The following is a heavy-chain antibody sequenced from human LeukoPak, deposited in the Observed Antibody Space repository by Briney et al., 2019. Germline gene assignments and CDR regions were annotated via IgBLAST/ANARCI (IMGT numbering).Heavy chain of an antibody. CDR3: ARAELSSSSYYYYGMDV. Sequence: SVKVSCKASGGTFSSYAISWVRQAPGQGLEWMGGIIPIFGTANYAQKFQGRVTITADESTSTAYMELSSLRSEDTAVYYCARAELSSSSYYYYGMDVWGQGTTVTVSS. CDR1: GGTFSSYA. J-gene: IGHJ6*02. D-gene: IGHD6-6*01. V-gene: IGHV1-69*13. CDR2: IIPIFGTA.